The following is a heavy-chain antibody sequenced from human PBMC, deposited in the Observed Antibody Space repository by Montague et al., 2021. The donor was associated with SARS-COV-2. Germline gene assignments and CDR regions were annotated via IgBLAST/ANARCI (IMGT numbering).Heavy chain of an antibody. CDR3: ARTYYDILTGRDYGMDV. D-gene: IGHD3-9*01. V-gene: IGHV2-70*04. Sequence: PALVKPTQTLTLTCTFSGFSLSTSGMRVSWIRQPPGKALEWLARIDWDDDKYYSTSLKTRLTISKDTSKNQVVLTMTNMDPVDTATYYCARTYYDILTGRDYGMDVWGQGTTVTVSS. J-gene: IGHJ6*02. CDR2: IDWDDDK. CDR1: GFSLSTSGMR.